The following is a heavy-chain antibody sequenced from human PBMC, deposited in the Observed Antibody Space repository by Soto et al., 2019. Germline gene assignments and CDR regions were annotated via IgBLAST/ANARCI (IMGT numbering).Heavy chain of an antibody. CDR3: IARRRWLVRDYFDC. J-gene: IGHJ4*02. CDR2: VRSKANNYAT. CDR1: GFTFSGSA. D-gene: IGHD6-19*01. V-gene: IGHV3-73*01. Sequence: PGGSLRLSCAASGFTFSGSAMHWVRQASGKGLEWVGRVRSKANNYATEYAASVKGRFTISRDDSKNTAYLQMNSLKTEDSAVYYCIARRRWLVRDYFDCWAQGTLVTVSS.